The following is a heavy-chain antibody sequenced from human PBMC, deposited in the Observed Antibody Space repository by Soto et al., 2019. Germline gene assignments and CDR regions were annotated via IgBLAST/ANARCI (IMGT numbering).Heavy chain of an antibody. CDR2: IWYDGSNK. J-gene: IGHJ6*02. CDR3: AKYVVVRATTGFADSYDYYGMDV. CDR1: GFTFSSYG. D-gene: IGHD1-26*01. V-gene: IGHV3-30*02. Sequence: GGSLRLSCAASGFTFSSYGMHWVRQAPGKGLEWVAVIWYDGSNKYYADSVKGRFTISRDDSKNTLYLQMNSLRAEDTAVYYCAKYVVVRATTGFADSYDYYGMDVWGQGTTVTVSS.